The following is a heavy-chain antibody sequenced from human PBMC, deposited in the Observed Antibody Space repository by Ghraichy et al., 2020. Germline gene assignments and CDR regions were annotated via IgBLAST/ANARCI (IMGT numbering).Heavy chain of an antibody. V-gene: IGHV3-33*01. CDR3: TRDVRSWYFDY. D-gene: IGHD6-13*01. CDR2: IFYDGSEQ. CDR1: GFKFKNYG. J-gene: IGHJ4*02. Sequence: LSLTCAASGFKFKNYGMHWVRQAPGKGLEWVAVIFYDGSEQYYEDSVKGRFTISRDNARNTLFLQMNSLRVEDTAVYFCTRDVRSWYFDYWGQGTLVTVSS.